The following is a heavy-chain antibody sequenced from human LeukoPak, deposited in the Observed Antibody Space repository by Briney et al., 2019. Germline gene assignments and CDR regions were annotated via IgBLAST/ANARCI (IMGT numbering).Heavy chain of an antibody. CDR2: ISYDGSNK. D-gene: IGHD3-9*01. J-gene: IGHJ6*03. Sequence: TGRSLRLSCAASGFTLSSYAMHWVRQAPGKGLEWVAVISYDGSNKYYADSVKGRFTISRDNSKNTLYLQMNSLRAEDTAVYYCARDYDILTGRSGDHYWDMDVWGKGTTVTVSS. V-gene: IGHV3-30-3*01. CDR3: ARDYDILTGRSGDHYWDMDV. CDR1: GFTLSSYA.